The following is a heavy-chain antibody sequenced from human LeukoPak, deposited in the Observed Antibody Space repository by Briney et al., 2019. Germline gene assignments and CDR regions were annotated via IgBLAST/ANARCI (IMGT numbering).Heavy chain of an antibody. J-gene: IGHJ3*02. CDR1: GFTFSSYS. CDR3: ARDRIGVAGTAFDI. V-gene: IGHV3-48*02. CDR2: ISSSSSTL. Sequence: PGGSLRLSCAASGFTFSSYSMNWVRQAPGKGLEWVSCISSSSSTLYYEDSVKGRFTISRDNAKNSLYLQMNSLTDEDTAVYYCARDRIGVAGTAFDISGPGTMGTVSS. D-gene: IGHD6-19*01.